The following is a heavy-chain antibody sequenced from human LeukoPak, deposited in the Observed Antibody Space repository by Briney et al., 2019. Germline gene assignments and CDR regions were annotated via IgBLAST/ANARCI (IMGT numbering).Heavy chain of an antibody. V-gene: IGHV3-23*01. CDR2: ISGSGGST. Sequence: GSLRLSCAASGFTFNNYAMSWVRQAPGKGLEWVSGISGSGGSTYYADSVKGRFAISRDNSKNTLYLQMNSLGAEDTAVYYCAVVAPAGTWHFDYWGQGTLVTVSS. J-gene: IGHJ4*02. D-gene: IGHD6-13*01. CDR1: GFTFNNYA. CDR3: AVVAPAGTWHFDY.